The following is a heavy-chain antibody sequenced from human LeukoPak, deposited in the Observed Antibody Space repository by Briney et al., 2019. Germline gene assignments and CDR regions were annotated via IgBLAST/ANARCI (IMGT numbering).Heavy chain of an antibody. CDR1: GFTVSSNY. D-gene: IGHD5-24*01. CDR3: ARDDRDGYNWGYFDY. Sequence: GGSLRLSCAASGFTVSSNYMSWVRQAPGKGLEWVSVIYSGGSTYYADSVKGRFTISRDNSKNTLYLQTNSLRAEDTAVYYCARDDRDGYNWGYFDYWGQGTLVTVSS. V-gene: IGHV3-53*01. CDR2: IYSGGST. J-gene: IGHJ4*02.